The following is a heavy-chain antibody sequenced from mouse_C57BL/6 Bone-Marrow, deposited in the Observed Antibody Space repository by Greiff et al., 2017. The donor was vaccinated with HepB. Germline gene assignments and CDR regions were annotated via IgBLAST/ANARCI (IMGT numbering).Heavy chain of an antibody. V-gene: IGHV8-2*01. CDR3: WRAIPDGYLSYYAMDY. D-gene: IGHD2-3*01. Sequence: SGPGILQPSQTLSLACTFSGISLSTSGMGLSWLRKPSGKALEWLASIWNNDNYYNPSLKSRLTISKETSNYQVFLKLTSVDTADSATYYGAWRAIPDGYLSYYAMDYWGQGTSVTVSS. CDR2: WNNDNY. CDR1: ISLSTSGMGL. J-gene: IGHJ4*01.